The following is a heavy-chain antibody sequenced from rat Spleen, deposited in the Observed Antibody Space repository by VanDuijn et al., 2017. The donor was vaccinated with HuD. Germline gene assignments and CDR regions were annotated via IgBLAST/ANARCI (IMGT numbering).Heavy chain of an antibody. J-gene: IGHJ2*01. Sequence: QVQLKESGPGLVQPSQTLSLTCTVSGFSLTSYHVSWVRQSPGKGLEWMGVIWNIGGKRYNSALKSRLSITKDTAKSQVFLKMNSPQTEDTATYYCARVGYSSYIRYFDYWGQGVMVTVSS. CDR1: GFSLTSYH. V-gene: IGHV2-41*01. CDR3: ARVGYSSYIRYFDY. D-gene: IGHD1-2*01. CDR2: IWNIGGK.